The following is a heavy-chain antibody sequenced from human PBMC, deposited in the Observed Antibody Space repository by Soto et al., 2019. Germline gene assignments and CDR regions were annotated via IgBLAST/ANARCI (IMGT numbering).Heavy chain of an antibody. J-gene: IGHJ4*02. V-gene: IGHV4-59*01. Sequence: HVQLQESGPGQVKPSETLSLTCAVSGGSLSGFPWIWIRQPPGKGLEWVGYIYHTGRSNYNPSLKSRLNISLDMSRNQFSLQLTSVTAADTALYYCARVSNDYGGNGAFDYWGLGTLVTVSS. CDR2: IYHTGRS. D-gene: IGHD3-16*01. CDR3: ARVSNDYGGNGAFDY. CDR1: GGSLSGFP.